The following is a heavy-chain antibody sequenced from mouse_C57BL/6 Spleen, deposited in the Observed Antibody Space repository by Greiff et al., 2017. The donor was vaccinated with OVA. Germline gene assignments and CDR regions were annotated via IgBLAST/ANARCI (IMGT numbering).Heavy chain of an antibody. CDR3: ALYDYYFDV. D-gene: IGHD2-4*01. J-gene: IGHJ1*03. Sequence: EVQVVESGPELVKPGASVKIPCKASGYTFTDYNMDWVKQSHGKSLEWIGDINPNNGGTIYNQKFKGKATLTVDKSSSTAYMELRSLTSEDTAVYYCALYDYYFDVWGTGTTVTVSS. CDR1: GYTFTDYN. V-gene: IGHV1-18*01. CDR2: INPNNGGT.